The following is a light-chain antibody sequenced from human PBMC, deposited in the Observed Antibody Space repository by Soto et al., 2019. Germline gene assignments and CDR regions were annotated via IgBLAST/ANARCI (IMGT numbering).Light chain of an antibody. CDR1: QNVANNY. V-gene: IGKV3-20*01. J-gene: IGKJ1*01. CDR2: RAS. Sequence: ESVLTQSPGTLSLSPGERVTLSCGASQNVANNYLAWYQQKPGQAPRLLIYRASDRPTAIADRFSGSGSGTDFSLTVSLLEPEDFAVYYCQQYGNSPCTFGQGTKVEIK. CDR3: QQYGNSPCT.